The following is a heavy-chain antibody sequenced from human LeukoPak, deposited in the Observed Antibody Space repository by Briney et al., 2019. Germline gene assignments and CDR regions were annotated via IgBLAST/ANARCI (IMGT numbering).Heavy chain of an antibody. Sequence: SVKVSCKASGGTFSSYAISWVRQAPGQGLEWMGGIIPIFGTANYAQKFQGRVTITADKSTSTAYMELSSLRSGDTAVYYCARQTFYDSSGYYYGQLDYYYYYYMDVWGKGTTVTISS. CDR1: GGTFSSYA. D-gene: IGHD3-22*01. V-gene: IGHV1-69*06. CDR3: ARQTFYDSSGYYYGQLDYYYYYYMDV. CDR2: IIPIFGTA. J-gene: IGHJ6*03.